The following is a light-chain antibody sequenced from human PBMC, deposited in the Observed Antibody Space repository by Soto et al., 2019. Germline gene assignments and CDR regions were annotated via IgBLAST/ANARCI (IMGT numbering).Light chain of an antibody. CDR3: QQYNNWPWT. J-gene: IGKJ1*01. Sequence: EIVMTQSPATLSVSPGGRATLSCRASQSISDTLAWYQQKPGQAPRLLIHGASTRATGFPARFSGSGSGTDFTLTISSLQSEDFAVYYCQQYNNWPWTCGHGTKVDIK. CDR1: QSISDT. V-gene: IGKV3-15*01. CDR2: GAS.